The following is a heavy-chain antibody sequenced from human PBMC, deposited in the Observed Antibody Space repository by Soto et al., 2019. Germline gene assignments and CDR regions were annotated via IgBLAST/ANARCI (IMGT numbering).Heavy chain of an antibody. Sequence: GGSLRLSCAASGFTFSTYAMSWVRQAPGKGLEWVSTISGGGGSTYYADSVKGRFTISRDNSMNTLSLQMNSLRAEDTAVYYCAKDRVARDTSGYYFAPFDYWGQGTLVTVSS. J-gene: IGHJ4*02. V-gene: IGHV3-23*01. D-gene: IGHD3-22*01. CDR1: GFTFSTYA. CDR2: ISGGGGST. CDR3: AKDRVARDTSGYYFAPFDY.